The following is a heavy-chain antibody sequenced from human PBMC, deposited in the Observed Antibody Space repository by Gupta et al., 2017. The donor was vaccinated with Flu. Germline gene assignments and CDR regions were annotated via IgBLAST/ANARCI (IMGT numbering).Heavy chain of an antibody. CDR1: GYSISSGYY. V-gene: IGHV4-38-2*01. CDR3: ERQELRFLEWFGYYFDY. Sequence: QVQLQESGPGLVKPSETLSLTCAVSGYSISSGYYWGWIRQPPGKGLEWIGSIYHSGSTYYNPSLKSRVTISVDTSKNQFSLKLSSVTAADTAVYYCERQELRFLEWFGYYFDYWGQGTLVTVSS. J-gene: IGHJ4*02. D-gene: IGHD3-3*01. CDR2: IYHSGST.